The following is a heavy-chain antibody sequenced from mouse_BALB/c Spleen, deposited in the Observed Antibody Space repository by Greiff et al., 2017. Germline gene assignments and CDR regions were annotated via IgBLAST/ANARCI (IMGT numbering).Heavy chain of an antibody. Sequence: EVHLVESGPELVKPGASVKVSCKASGYAFTSYNMYWVKQSHGKSLEWIGYIDPYNGGTSYNQKFKGKATLTVDKSSSTAYMHLNSLTSEDSAVYYCAPTDGYYRFAYWGQGTLVTVSA. CDR2: IDPYNGGT. D-gene: IGHD2-3*01. CDR3: APTDGYYRFAY. CDR1: GYAFTSYN. J-gene: IGHJ3*01. V-gene: IGHV1S135*01.